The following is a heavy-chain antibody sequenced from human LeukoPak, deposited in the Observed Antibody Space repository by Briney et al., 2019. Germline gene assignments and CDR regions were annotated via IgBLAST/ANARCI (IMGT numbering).Heavy chain of an antibody. CDR2: IYYRGGT. D-gene: IGHD5-18*01. CDR3: AREGDTYGQYYFDY. J-gene: IGHJ4*02. V-gene: IGHV4-59*01. CDR1: DGSINSYY. Sequence: SETLSLTCTVSDGSINSYYWSWIRQPPGKGLEWIGYIYYRGGTNYNPSLKSRVTISVDTSKNQFSLRLNSVTAADTAVYYCAREGDTYGQYYFDYWGQGTLVTVSS.